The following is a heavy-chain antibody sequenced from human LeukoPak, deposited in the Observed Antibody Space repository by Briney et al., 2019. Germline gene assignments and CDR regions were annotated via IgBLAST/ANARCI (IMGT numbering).Heavy chain of an antibody. CDR3: ARDSPFMSRGPTENWFDP. CDR2: ISAYNGNT. J-gene: IGHJ5*02. CDR1: GYTFTSYG. Sequence: ASVKVSCKASGYTFTSYGISWVRQAPGQGLEWMGWISAYNGNTNCAQKLQGRVTMTTDTSTSTAYMELRSLRSDDTAVYYCARDSPFMSRGPTENWFDPWGQGTLVTVSS. V-gene: IGHV1-18*01. D-gene: IGHD1-14*01.